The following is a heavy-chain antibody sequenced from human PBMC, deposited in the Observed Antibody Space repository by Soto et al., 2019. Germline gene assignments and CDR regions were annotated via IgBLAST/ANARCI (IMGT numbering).Heavy chain of an antibody. CDR3: ARAISGYVT. V-gene: IGHV1-3*04. J-gene: IGHJ5*02. CDR1: GITYTTYA. D-gene: IGHD5-12*01. CDR2: INTGNGNT. Sequence: QVQLVQSGAEVKKPGASVKVSCKASGITYTTYAIHWVRQAPGQGLEWMGWINTGNGNTRYSQRFQGRVTLTTDTSASTASMDLSSLTSEDTAVYYCARAISGYVTWGQGTLITVSS.